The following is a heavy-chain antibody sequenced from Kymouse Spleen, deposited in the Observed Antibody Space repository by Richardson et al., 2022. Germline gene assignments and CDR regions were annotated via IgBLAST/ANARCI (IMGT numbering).Heavy chain of an antibody. CDR2: IRSKANSYAT. J-gene: IGHJ4*02. D-gene: IGHD6-6*01. CDR3: TRYSSSPFDY. Sequence: EVQLVESGGGLVQPGGSLKLSCAASGFTFSGSAMHWVRQASGKGLEWVGRIRSKANSYATAYAASVKGRFTISRDDSKNTAYLQMNSLKTEDTAVYYCTRYSSSPFDYWGQGTLVTVSS. V-gene: IGHV3-73*02. CDR1: GFTFSGSA.